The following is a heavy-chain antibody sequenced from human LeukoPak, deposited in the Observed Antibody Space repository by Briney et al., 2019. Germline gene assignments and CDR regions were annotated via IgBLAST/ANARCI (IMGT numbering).Heavy chain of an antibody. Sequence: GGSLRLSCAASGFTFSSYAMNWVRQAPGKGLEWVSAISGSGSNTYYADSVKGRFTISRDNSKNTLYLQMNSLRAEDTAVYYCARASYSSGWYSSFDPWGQGTLVTVSS. CDR2: ISGSGSNT. V-gene: IGHV3-23*01. CDR3: ARASYSSGWYSSFDP. D-gene: IGHD6-19*01. CDR1: GFTFSSYA. J-gene: IGHJ5*02.